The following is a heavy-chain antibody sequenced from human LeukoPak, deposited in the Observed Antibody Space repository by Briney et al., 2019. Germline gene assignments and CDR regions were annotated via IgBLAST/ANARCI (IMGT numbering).Heavy chain of an antibody. CDR3: ARESLRPT. D-gene: IGHD5-12*01. Sequence: GASVKVSCKASGYTFSKFGISWVRQAPGQGLEWMGWISAYNGDTNCAQEIQGRITMTIDTSTNTAYMELESRKSDDTAGYYCARESLRPTWGQGTLVTVSS. J-gene: IGHJ4*02. CDR2: ISAYNGDT. V-gene: IGHV1-18*01. CDR1: GYTFSKFG.